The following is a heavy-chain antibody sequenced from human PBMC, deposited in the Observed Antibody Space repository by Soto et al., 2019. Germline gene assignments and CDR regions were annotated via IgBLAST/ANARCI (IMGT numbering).Heavy chain of an antibody. CDR2: ISYDGSNK. D-gene: IGHD1-1*01. Sequence: GGSLRLSCAASGFTFSSYGMHWVRQAPGKGLEWVAVISYDGSNKYYADSVKGRFTISRDNSKNTLYLQMNSLRAEDTAVYYCAKAQRWYYYYMDVWGKGTTVTVSS. CDR3: AKAQRWYYYYMDV. CDR1: GFTFSSYG. J-gene: IGHJ6*03. V-gene: IGHV3-30*18.